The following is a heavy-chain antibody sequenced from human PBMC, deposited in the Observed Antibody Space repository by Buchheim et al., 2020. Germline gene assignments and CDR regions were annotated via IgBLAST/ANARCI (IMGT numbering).Heavy chain of an antibody. CDR3: ARGGGWSHYLDF. J-gene: IGHJ4*02. V-gene: IGHV4-59*01. D-gene: IGHD6-19*01. Sequence: QVQLQVSGPGLVRSSETLSLTCTVSGGSINTYYWSWIRQSPGKGLEWIGYIYYSGITNYNPSLTSRVTISVDTSTNQFSLKLTSVTAADTAVYYCARGGGWSHYLDFWGQGAL. CDR1: GGSINTYY. CDR2: IYYSGIT.